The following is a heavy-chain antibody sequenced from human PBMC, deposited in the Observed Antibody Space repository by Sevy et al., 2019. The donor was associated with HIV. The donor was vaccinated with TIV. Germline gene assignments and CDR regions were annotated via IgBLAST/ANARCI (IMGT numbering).Heavy chain of an antibody. V-gene: IGHV3-23*01. CDR2: ISGSGGST. CDR3: AKTNYYDSSGSSIGDYFDY. CDR1: GFTFSSYA. J-gene: IGHJ4*02. Sequence: GGSLRLSCAASGFTFSSYAMSWVRQAPGKGLEWVSAISGSGGSTYYADSVKGRFIISRDNSKNTLYLQMNSLRAEDTAVYYCAKTNYYDSSGSSIGDYFDYWGQGTLVTVSS. D-gene: IGHD3-22*01.